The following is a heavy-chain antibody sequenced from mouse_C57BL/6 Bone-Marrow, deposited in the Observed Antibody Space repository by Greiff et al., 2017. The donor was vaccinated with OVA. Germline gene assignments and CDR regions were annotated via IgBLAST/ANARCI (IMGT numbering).Heavy chain of an antibody. CDR2: IDPETGGT. CDR1: GYTFTDYE. Sequence: VQGVESGTVLARPGASVKMSCKASGYTFTDYEMHWVKQTPVHGLEWIGAIDPETGGTAYNQKFKGKAILTADKSSSTDYMELRSLSSEDSAVYCCTRRDYGYAMDYWGQGTSVTVSS. D-gene: IGHD1-1*01. V-gene: IGHV1-15*01. CDR3: TRRDYGYAMDY. J-gene: IGHJ4*01.